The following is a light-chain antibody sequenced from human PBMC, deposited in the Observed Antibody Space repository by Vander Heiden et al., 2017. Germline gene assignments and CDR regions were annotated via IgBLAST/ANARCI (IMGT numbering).Light chain of an antibody. CDR2: LGS. V-gene: IGKV2-28*01. J-gene: IGKJ2*01. Sequence: DIVMTQSPLSLPVTPGEPASISCRSSQSLLHSNGYNYLDWYLQKPGQSPQLLIYLGSNRASGVPDRFSGSGSGTDFTLKISRVEAEDVGVYYCMQALQTPMYTFRQGTKLGIK. CDR1: QSLLHSNGYNY. CDR3: MQALQTPMYT.